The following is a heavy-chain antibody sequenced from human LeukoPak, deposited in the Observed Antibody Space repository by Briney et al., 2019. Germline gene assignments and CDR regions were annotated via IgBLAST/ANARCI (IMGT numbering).Heavy chain of an antibody. J-gene: IGHJ4*02. CDR3: ARAKRWLPFDY. CDR2: IYYSGST. V-gene: IGHV4-39*01. Sequence: SDTLSLTCTVSGGSISSSSYYWGWIRQPPGKGLEWIGSIYYSGSTYYNPSLKSRVTISVDTSKNQFSLKLSSVTAADTAVYYCARAKRWLPFDYWGQGTLVTVSS. D-gene: IGHD5-24*01. CDR1: GGSISSSSYY.